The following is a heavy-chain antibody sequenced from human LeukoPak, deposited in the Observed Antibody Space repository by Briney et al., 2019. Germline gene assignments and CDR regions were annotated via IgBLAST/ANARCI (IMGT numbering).Heavy chain of an antibody. J-gene: IGHJ4*02. Sequence: PSETLSLTCTVSGGSISSYYWSWIRQPPGKGLEWIGYIYYSGSTNYNPSLKSRVTISVDTSKNQFSLKLSSVTAADTAVYYCARVSVATKYYFDFWGQGTLVTVSS. D-gene: IGHD5-12*01. V-gene: IGHV4-59*01. CDR2: IYYSGST. CDR3: ARVSVATKYYFDF. CDR1: GGSISSYY.